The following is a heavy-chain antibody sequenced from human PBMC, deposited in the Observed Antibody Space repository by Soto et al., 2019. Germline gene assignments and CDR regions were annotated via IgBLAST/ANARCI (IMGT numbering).Heavy chain of an antibody. CDR1: GFTFSSYG. V-gene: IGHV3-30*03. J-gene: IGHJ4*02. D-gene: IGHD2-2*02. CDR2: ISYDGSNK. CDR3: ATVRCSSTSCYTSPLGY. Sequence: QVQLVESGGGVVQPGRSLRLSCAASGFTFSSYGMHWVRQAPGKGLEWVAVISYDGSNKYYADSVKGRFTISRDNSKNTLYLQMNSLRAEDTAVFYCATVRCSSTSCYTSPLGYWGQGTLVTVSS.